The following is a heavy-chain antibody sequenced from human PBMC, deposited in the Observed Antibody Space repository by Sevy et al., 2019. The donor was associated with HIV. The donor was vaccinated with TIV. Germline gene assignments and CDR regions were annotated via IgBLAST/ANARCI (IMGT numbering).Heavy chain of an antibody. CDR2: ISSSISYI. V-gene: IGHV3-21*01. J-gene: IGHJ5*02. Sequence: GGSLRLSCAASGFTFSSYSMNWVRQAPGKGLEWVSSISSSISYIYYADSVKGRFTISRDNAKNSLYLQMNSLRAEDTAVYYCARKRFGYGSGSNWFDPWGQGTLVTVSS. CDR1: GFTFSSYS. CDR3: ARKRFGYGSGSNWFDP. D-gene: IGHD3-10*01.